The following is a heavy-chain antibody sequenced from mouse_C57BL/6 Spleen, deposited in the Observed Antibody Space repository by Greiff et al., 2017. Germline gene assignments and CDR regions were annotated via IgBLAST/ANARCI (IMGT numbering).Heavy chain of an antibody. V-gene: IGHV1-80*01. Sequence: QVQLKESGAELVKPGASVKISCKASGYAFSSYWMNWVKQRPGKGLEWIGQIYPGDGDTNYNGKFKGKATLTAEKSYSTAYMQLRSLTSEDSSVYFCARGGPLTTVVATDFFDYWGQGTTLTVSS. J-gene: IGHJ2*01. CDR3: ARGGPLTTVVATDFFDY. D-gene: IGHD1-1*01. CDR1: GYAFSSYW. CDR2: IYPGDGDT.